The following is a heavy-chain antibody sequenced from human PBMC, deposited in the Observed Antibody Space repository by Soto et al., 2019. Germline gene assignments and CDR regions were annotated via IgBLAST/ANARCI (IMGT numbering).Heavy chain of an antibody. Sequence: EVQLLESGGGLVQPGGSLRLSCAASGLTFRTYAMSWVRQAPGKGLEWVSTISASGGASAYPDSMKCRFTISRHNSKNTVYLQMNSLRAEDTATYYCAAPRDNSAWYRPCFASWVQVALVTVSS. CDR1: GLTFRTYA. D-gene: IGHD6-19*01. CDR3: AAPRDNSAWYRPCFAS. V-gene: IGHV3-23*01. CDR2: ISASGGAS. J-gene: IGHJ1*01.